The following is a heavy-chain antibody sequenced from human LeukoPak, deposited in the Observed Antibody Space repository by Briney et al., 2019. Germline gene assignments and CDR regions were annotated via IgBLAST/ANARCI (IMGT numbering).Heavy chain of an antibody. CDR2: IHYSGST. CDR1: GGSISSSSYY. D-gene: IGHD6-25*01. CDR3: ARAGGVKTAALDLDY. Sequence: SETLSLTCTVSGGSISSSSYYWGWIRQPPGKGLEWIGSIHYSGSTYYNPSLKSRVTISVDTSKNQFSLKLTSVTTADTAVYYCARAGGVKTAALDLDYWGQGTLVTVSS. V-gene: IGHV4-39*07. J-gene: IGHJ4*02.